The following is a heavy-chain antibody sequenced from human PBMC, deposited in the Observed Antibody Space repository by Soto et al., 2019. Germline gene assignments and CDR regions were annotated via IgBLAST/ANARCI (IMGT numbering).Heavy chain of an antibody. V-gene: IGHV3-23*01. D-gene: IGHD3-10*01. J-gene: IGHJ4*02. Sequence: TGGSLRLSCAASGFTFITYAMNWVRQAPGKGLEWISAISGSGSFTHYADSVRGRFTISRDNSQNQLYLQMNNLRGDDTAMYYCAKIPTGSGSSKFDYWGQGIQVTVSS. CDR3: AKIPTGSGSSKFDY. CDR2: ISGSGSFT. CDR1: GFTFITYA.